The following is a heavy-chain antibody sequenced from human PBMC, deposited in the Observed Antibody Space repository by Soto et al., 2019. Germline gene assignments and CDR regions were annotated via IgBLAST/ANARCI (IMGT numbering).Heavy chain of an antibody. D-gene: IGHD3-10*01. V-gene: IGHV4-59*01. CDR3: ARDLLGCGEGDYHYYGMDV. CDR1: GGSFSGYY. J-gene: IGHJ6*02. Sequence: SGTLSLTCAVYGGSFSGYYWSWIRQPPGKGLEWIGYIYYSGSTNYNPSLKSRVTISVDTSKNQFSLKLSPVTAADTAVYYCARDLLGCGEGDYHYYGMDVWGQGTTVTVPS. CDR2: IYYSGST.